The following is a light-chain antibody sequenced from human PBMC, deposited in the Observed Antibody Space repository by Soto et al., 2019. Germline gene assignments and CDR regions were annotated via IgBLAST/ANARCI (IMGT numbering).Light chain of an antibody. CDR2: DAA. Sequence: DIQMTQSPSSLSASVGDRVTITCQASHDISDYLNWYRQKPGKPPTLLIYDAANLETGVPSRFSGSGSGTDFSLTINSLQAEDFATYYCQQYDNLPLTFGRGTKVEIX. CDR3: QQYDNLPLT. CDR1: HDISDY. V-gene: IGKV1-33*01. J-gene: IGKJ4*01.